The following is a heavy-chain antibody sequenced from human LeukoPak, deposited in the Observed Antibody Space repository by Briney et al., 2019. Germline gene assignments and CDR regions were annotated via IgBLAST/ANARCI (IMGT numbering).Heavy chain of an antibody. V-gene: IGHV4-59*01. CDR2: IYYSGST. CDR3: ARGSGSYTYYYYYGMDV. Sequence: SETLSLTCTVSGGSISSYYWSWIRQPPGKGMEWIGYIYYSGSTDYNTSLKSRVTISVDTSKNQFSLNLSSVTAADTAVYYCARGSGSYTYYYYYGMDVWGQGTTVTVSS. CDR1: GGSISSYY. D-gene: IGHD1-26*01. J-gene: IGHJ6*02.